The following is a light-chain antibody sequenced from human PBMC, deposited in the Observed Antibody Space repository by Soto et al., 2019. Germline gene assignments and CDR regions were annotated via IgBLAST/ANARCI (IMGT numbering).Light chain of an antibody. V-gene: IGKV3-20*01. Sequence: EIVVTQSPGTLSLSPGQRATLSCRASQSVSSSYLACYQQKPGQAPRLLIYGASSRATGIPDRFSGSGSGTDFTLNISRLEPEDFAVYYCQQYGSSPNTFGQGTKLEIK. CDR1: QSVSSSY. CDR2: GAS. J-gene: IGKJ2*01. CDR3: QQYGSSPNT.